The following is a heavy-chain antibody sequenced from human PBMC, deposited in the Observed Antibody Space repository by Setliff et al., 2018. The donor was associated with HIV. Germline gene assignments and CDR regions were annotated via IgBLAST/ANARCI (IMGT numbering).Heavy chain of an antibody. Sequence: GASVKVSCKASGYTFTDYYMHWVRQAPGQGLEWMGWINPNSGGTKSAQTFQGRVTMTRDTSINTAYMDLSRLRSDDTAIYYCARDKLEETAESLWGPMKNDAFDIWGPGTLVTVSS. CDR1: GYTFTDYY. J-gene: IGHJ3*02. V-gene: IGHV1-2*02. D-gene: IGHD2-21*01. CDR3: ARDKLEETAESLWGPMKNDAFDI. CDR2: INPNSGGT.